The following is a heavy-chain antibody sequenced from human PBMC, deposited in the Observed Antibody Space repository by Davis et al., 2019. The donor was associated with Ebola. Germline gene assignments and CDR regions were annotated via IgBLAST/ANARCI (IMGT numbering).Heavy chain of an antibody. J-gene: IGHJ5*02. CDR1: GYSISSGYY. D-gene: IGHD2/OR15-2a*01. V-gene: IGHV4-38-2*02. CDR3: ARQPLTAATLES. Sequence: MPSETLSLTCTVSGYSISSGYYWSWIRQPPGKGLEWIGSTYHSGSTYYNASLKSRVTISVDTSKNQFSLKLTSVTAADTAVYYCARQPLTAATLESWGQGTLVTVSS. CDR2: TYHSGST.